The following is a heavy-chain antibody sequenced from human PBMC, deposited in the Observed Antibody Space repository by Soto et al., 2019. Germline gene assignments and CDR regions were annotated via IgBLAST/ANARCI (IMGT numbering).Heavy chain of an antibody. D-gene: IGHD5-12*01. J-gene: IGHJ4*02. Sequence: QLQLQESGSGLVKPSQTLSLTCAVSGGSISSGGYSWSWIRQPPGKALEWIGNIYYSGTTYYNPSLKSRVTMLVDRSKNQFSLKLSSVTAADTAVYYCARARGSGYDFDFWGQGTLVTVSS. CDR1: GGSISSGGYS. CDR3: ARARGSGYDFDF. V-gene: IGHV4-30-2*01. CDR2: IYYSGTT.